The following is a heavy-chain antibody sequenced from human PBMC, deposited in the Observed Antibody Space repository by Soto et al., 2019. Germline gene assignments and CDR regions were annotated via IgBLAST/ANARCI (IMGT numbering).Heavy chain of an antibody. CDR2: IYSGGST. D-gene: IGHD2-15*01. J-gene: IGHJ4*02. V-gene: IGHV3-66*01. Sequence: GGSLRLSCAASGFTVSSNYMSWVRQAPGKGLELVSVIYSGGSTYYADSVKGRFTISRDNSKNTLYLQMNSLRAEDTAVYYCARYSLGYCSGGSCYSLDYWGQGTLVTVSS. CDR1: GFTVSSNY. CDR3: ARYSLGYCSGGSCYSLDY.